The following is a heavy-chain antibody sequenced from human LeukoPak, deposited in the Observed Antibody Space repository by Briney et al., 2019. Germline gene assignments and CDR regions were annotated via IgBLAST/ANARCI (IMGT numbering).Heavy chain of an antibody. V-gene: IGHV3-48*04. Sequence: GGSLRLSCAASGFTFSSYSMNWVRQAPGKGLEWVSYITSSSSTIYYADSVKGRFTISRDNARNSLYLQMNSLRAEDTAVYYCARDNYDSSGPYYFDYWGQGTLVTVSS. J-gene: IGHJ4*02. CDR1: GFTFSSYS. CDR3: ARDNYDSSGPYYFDY. D-gene: IGHD3-22*01. CDR2: ITSSSSTI.